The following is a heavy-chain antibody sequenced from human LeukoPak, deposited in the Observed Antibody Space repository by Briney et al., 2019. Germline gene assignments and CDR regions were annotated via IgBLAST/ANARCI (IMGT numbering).Heavy chain of an antibody. Sequence: SVKVSCKASGGTFSSYAISWVRQAPGQGLEWMGGIIPIFGTANYAQKFQGRVTITADESTSTAYMELSSLRSEDTAVYYCARGFYDFWSGYYQYYYYGMDVWGQGTTVTVSS. CDR3: ARGFYDFWSGYYQYYYYGMDV. J-gene: IGHJ6*02. V-gene: IGHV1-69*13. D-gene: IGHD3-3*01. CDR2: IIPIFGTA. CDR1: GGTFSSYA.